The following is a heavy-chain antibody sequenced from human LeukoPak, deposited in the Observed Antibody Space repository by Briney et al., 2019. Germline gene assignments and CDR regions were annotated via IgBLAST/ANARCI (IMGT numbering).Heavy chain of an antibody. Sequence: GGSLRLSCAASGFTFSSYAMHWVRQAPGKGLEWVAVISYDGSNKYYADSVKGRFTISRDNSKNTLYLQMNSLRAEDTAVYYCAKDPFRSGYYTYFDYWGQGTLVTVSS. J-gene: IGHJ4*02. CDR1: GFTFSSYA. CDR2: ISYDGSNK. D-gene: IGHD3-3*01. CDR3: AKDPFRSGYYTYFDY. V-gene: IGHV3-30-3*01.